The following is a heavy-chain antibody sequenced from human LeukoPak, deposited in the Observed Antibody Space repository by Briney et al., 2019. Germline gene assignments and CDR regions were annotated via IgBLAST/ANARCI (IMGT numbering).Heavy chain of an antibody. Sequence: ASVKVSCKASGYTFTSYAMHWVRQAPGQRLEWMGWINAGNGNTRYSQKFQGRVTITRDTSASTAYMELSSLRSEDTAVYYCARLGYCSGGSCYLDPWGQGTLVTVSS. CDR2: INAGNGNT. J-gene: IGHJ5*02. D-gene: IGHD2-15*01. CDR3: ARLGYCSGGSCYLDP. CDR1: GYTFTSYA. V-gene: IGHV1-3*01.